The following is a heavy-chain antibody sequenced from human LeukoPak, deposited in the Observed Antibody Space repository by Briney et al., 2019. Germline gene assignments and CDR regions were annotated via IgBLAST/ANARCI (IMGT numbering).Heavy chain of an antibody. CDR3: ARDSDGPDY. Sequence: GGSLSLSWAASGFTFSSYAMSWVRKAPGKGLEWVSAISGSGGSTYYADSVKGRFTISRDNSKNTLYLQMNSLRVEDTAVYYCARDSDGPDYWGQGTLVTVSS. J-gene: IGHJ4*02. CDR2: ISGSGGST. CDR1: GFTFSSYA. V-gene: IGHV3-23*01.